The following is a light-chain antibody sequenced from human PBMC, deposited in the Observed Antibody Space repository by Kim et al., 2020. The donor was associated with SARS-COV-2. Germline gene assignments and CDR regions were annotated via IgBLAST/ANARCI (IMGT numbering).Light chain of an antibody. CDR1: SGIGVAIYN. CDR2: YKTDSNK. CDR3: AIWYSNTWV. Sequence: FTCTMRSGIGVAIYNKYWCQKKPGSRPQFLLRYKTDSNKQQTSGVPSRCCGSKDASTNAGLLVISGRQAQDEADYYCAIWYSNTWVFGGGTQLAVL. V-gene: IGLV5-39*01. J-gene: IGLJ3*02.